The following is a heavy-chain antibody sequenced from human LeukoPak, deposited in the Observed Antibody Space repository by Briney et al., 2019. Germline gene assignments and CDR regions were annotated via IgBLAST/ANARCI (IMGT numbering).Heavy chain of an antibody. J-gene: IGHJ5*02. D-gene: IGHD6-13*01. CDR1: GGSFSGYY. CDR2: IYYSGST. Sequence: SETLSLTCAVYGGSFSGYYWSWIRQPPGKGLEWIGYIYYSGSTNYNPSLKSRVTISVDTSKNQFSLKLSSVTAADTAVYYCARGYSSSWHPKVSFDPWGQGTLVTVSS. CDR3: ARGYSSSWHPKVSFDP. V-gene: IGHV4-59*01.